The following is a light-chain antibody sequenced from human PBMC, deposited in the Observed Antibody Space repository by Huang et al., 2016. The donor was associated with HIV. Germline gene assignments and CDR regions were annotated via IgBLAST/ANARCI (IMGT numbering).Light chain of an antibody. V-gene: IGKV1-8*01. CDR3: QQYYSYRT. Sequence: AIRMTQSPSSLSASTGDRVNITCRASQEINNFLACYQQKPGKAPNLFIYAASILETWVPARFSCSGSWTEFNLSISCLQSEDFATYYCQQYYSYRTFGQGTQVEIK. J-gene: IGKJ1*01. CDR1: QEINNF. CDR2: AAS.